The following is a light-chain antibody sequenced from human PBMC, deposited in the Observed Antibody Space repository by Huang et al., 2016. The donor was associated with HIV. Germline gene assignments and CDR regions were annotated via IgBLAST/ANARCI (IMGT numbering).Light chain of an antibody. Sequence: EIVMTQSPATLSVSPGERATLSCRASQSVGSNLAWYQQRRGQAPRLLIYAAPPQANGIPGKFRGRGSGTEFTLTVSSLQSEDFAVYYCQQHNSWPRTFGQGTRV. CDR1: QSVGSN. CDR3: QQHNSWPRT. V-gene: IGKV3-15*01. CDR2: AAP. J-gene: IGKJ1*01.